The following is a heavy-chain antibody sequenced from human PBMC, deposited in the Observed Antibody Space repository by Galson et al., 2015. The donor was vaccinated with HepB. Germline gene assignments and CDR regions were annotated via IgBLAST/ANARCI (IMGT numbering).Heavy chain of an antibody. V-gene: IGHV4-31*03. CDR3: ARDGDYIGSFNYGMDV. CDR1: GGSISSAGYY. Sequence: TLSLTCTVSGGSISSAGYYWNWIRQYPGKGLEWIGYIYYRGRTSYNPSLKSRVSISVDTSQNQFPLNLSSVIAADTAVYYCARDGDYIGSFNYGMDVWGRGTTVVVSS. J-gene: IGHJ6*02. CDR2: IYYRGRT. D-gene: IGHD4-17*01.